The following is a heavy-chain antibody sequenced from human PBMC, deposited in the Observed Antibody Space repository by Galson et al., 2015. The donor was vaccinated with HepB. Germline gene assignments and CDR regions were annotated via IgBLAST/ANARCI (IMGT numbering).Heavy chain of an antibody. CDR3: AKDQSDYVWGSYRDGSDY. V-gene: IGHV3-23*01. D-gene: IGHD3-16*02. CDR2: ISNSGDTT. CDR1: GFTFSNYA. J-gene: IGHJ4*02. Sequence: LRLSCAASGFTFSNYAMSWVRQAPGKGLEWISVISNSGDTTYYAASERGRFTISRDNSKNTLYLQMTGLRAEDTAVYYCAKDQSDYVWGSYRDGSDYWGQGTLVTVSS.